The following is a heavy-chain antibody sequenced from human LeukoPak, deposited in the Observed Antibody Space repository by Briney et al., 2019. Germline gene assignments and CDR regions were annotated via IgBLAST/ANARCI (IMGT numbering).Heavy chain of an antibody. Sequence: PGGSLRLSCAASGFTFSSYAMSWVRQAPGKGLEWVSAISGSGGSTYYAHSVKGRFTISRDNSKNTLYLQMNSLRAEDTAVYYCAKDRVVVAATPRTRFDPWGQGTLVTVSS. CDR1: GFTFSSYA. CDR2: ISGSGGST. CDR3: AKDRVVVAATPRTRFDP. V-gene: IGHV3-23*01. D-gene: IGHD2-15*01. J-gene: IGHJ5*02.